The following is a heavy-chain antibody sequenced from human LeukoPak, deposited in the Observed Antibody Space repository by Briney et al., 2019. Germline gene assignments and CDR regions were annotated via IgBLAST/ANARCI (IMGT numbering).Heavy chain of an antibody. D-gene: IGHD5-18*01. J-gene: IGHJ6*03. CDR1: GFTVSSNY. Sequence: GGSLRLSCAASGFTVSSNYMSWVRQAPGKGLEWVSVIYSGGSTYYADSVKGRFTISRDNSKNTLYLQMNSLRAEDTAVYYCARDRPWGYSYGYWYYYYMDVWGKGTTVTISS. CDR3: ARDRPWGYSYGYWYYYYMDV. V-gene: IGHV3-66*01. CDR2: IYSGGST.